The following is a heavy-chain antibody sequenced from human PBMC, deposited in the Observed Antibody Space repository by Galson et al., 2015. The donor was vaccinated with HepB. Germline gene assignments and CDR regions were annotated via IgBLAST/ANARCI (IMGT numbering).Heavy chain of an antibody. J-gene: IGHJ5*02. CDR3: ARGPYPMVRVRNWFDP. CDR1: GGSFSGYY. V-gene: IGHV4-34*01. D-gene: IGHD3-10*01. Sequence: SETLSLTCAVYGGSFSGYYWSWIRQPPGKGLEWIGEINHSGSTNYNPSLKSRVTISVDTSKNQFSLKLSSVTAADTAVYYCARGPYPMVRVRNWFDPWGQGTLVTVSS. CDR2: INHSGST.